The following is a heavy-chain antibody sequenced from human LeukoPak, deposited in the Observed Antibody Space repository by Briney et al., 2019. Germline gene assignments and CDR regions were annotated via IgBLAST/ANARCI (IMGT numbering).Heavy chain of an antibody. CDR2: IYYSGSS. Sequence: SETLSLTCSVSGGSISSSSSYWGWIRQPPGKGLEWIGSIYYSGSSFDNPALKSRVTISVDTSKNQFSLKLSSVTAADTAVYYCARSSRELGGYAPWELMPPFDYWGQGTLVTVSS. CDR1: GGSISSSSSY. V-gene: IGHV4-39*01. J-gene: IGHJ4*02. D-gene: IGHD1-7*01. CDR3: ARSSRELGGYAPWELMPPFDY.